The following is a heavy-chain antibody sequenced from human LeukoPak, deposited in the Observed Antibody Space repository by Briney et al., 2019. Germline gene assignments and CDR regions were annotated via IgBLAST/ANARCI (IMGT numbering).Heavy chain of an antibody. D-gene: IGHD4-11*01. J-gene: IGHJ4*02. CDR1: GGSISSGSYY. CDR2: IYTSGST. V-gene: IGHV4-61*02. Sequence: PSETLSLTCTVSGGSISSGSYYWSWIRQPAGKGLEWIGRIYTSGSTNYNPSLKSRVTISVDTSKNQFSLKLSSVTAADTAVYYCARGGATVIAPFDYWGQGTLVTVPS. CDR3: ARGGATVIAPFDY.